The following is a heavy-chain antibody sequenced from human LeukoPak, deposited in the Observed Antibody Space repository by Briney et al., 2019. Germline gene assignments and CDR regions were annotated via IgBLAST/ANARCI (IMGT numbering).Heavy chain of an antibody. V-gene: IGHV5-51*01. J-gene: IGHJ3*02. CDR3: AGHLTIITVPRDASDI. CDR2: IYPGDSDT. D-gene: IGHD3-9*01. CDR1: GYSFNSYW. Sequence: PGESLKISCKGSGYSFNSYWIGWVRQMPGKGLEWMGVIYPGDSDTRYSPSFQGQVTISADKSISTAYLQWSGLKASDTAMYYCAGHLTIITVPRDASDIWGQGTIVIVSS.